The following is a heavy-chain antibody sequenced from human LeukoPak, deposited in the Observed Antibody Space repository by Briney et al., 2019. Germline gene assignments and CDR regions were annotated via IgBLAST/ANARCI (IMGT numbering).Heavy chain of an antibody. CDR2: ISGSGGST. CDR3: AKVVKGYCSGGSCYSGRYYYYYMDV. J-gene: IGHJ6*03. D-gene: IGHD2-15*01. V-gene: IGHV3-23*01. CDR1: GFTFSSYA. Sequence: GGSLRLSCAASGFTFSSYAMSWVRQAPGKGLECVSAISGSGGSTYYADSVKGRFTISRDNSKNTLYLQMNSLRAEDTAVYYCAKVVKGYCSGGSCYSGRYYYYYMDVWGKGTTVTVSS.